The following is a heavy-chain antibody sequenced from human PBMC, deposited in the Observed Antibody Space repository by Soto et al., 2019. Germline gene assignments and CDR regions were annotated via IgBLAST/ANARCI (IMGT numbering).Heavy chain of an antibody. J-gene: IGHJ6*02. CDR2: IYPGDSDT. Sequence: GESLKISCKGSGYSFTSYWIGWVRQMPGKGLEWMGIIYPGDSDTRYSPSFQGQVTISADKSISTAYLQWSSLKASDTAMYSCARHGTGIAVDYYGMDVWGQGTTVTVSS. CDR1: GYSFTSYW. V-gene: IGHV5-51*01. CDR3: ARHGTGIAVDYYGMDV. D-gene: IGHD1-1*01.